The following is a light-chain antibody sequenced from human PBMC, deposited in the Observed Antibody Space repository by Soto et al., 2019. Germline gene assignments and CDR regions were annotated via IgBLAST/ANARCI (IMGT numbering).Light chain of an antibody. CDR1: QSVLYSSNNKNY. V-gene: IGKV4-1*01. CDR3: QQYYSTPLT. Sequence: DIVMTQSPDSLAVSLGERATINCKSSQSVLYSSNNKNYLAWYQQKPGQPPKLLIYWASTRESGVPDRFSGSASGTDFTLTISSLQAEAVAVYYCQQYYSTPLTFGQGTKVEIK. J-gene: IGKJ1*01. CDR2: WAS.